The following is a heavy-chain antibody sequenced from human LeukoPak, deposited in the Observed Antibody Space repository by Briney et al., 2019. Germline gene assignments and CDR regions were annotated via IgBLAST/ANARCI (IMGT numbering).Heavy chain of an antibody. Sequence: SETLSLTCAVYGGSFSGYYWSWIRQPPGKGLEWIGEINHSGSTNYNPSLKSRVTISVDTSKNQFSLKLSSVTAADTAVYYCARGRGTMARGVIVYYYFDYWGQGTLVTVSS. D-gene: IGHD3-10*01. V-gene: IGHV4-34*01. CDR1: GGSFSGYY. CDR3: ARGRGTMARGVIVYYYFDY. J-gene: IGHJ4*02. CDR2: INHSGST.